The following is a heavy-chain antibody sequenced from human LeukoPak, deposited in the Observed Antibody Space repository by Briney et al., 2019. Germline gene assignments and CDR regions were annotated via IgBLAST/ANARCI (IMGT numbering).Heavy chain of an antibody. J-gene: IGHJ4*02. CDR2: IGGAGGTT. V-gene: IGHV3-23*01. CDR3: AGYCSGGSCYQLALFDY. Sequence: PGGSLRLSCAASGFTFSNYAMSWVRQAPGKGLEWVSAIGGAGGTTYYADSVKGRFTISRDNAKNSLYLQMSSLRAEDTAVYYCAGYCSGGSCYQLALFDYWGQGTLVTVSS. D-gene: IGHD2-15*01. CDR1: GFTFSNYA.